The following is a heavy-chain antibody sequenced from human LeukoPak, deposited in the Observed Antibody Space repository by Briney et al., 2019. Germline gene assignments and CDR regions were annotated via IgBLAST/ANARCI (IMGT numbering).Heavy chain of an antibody. J-gene: IGHJ5*02. CDR3: AKRRVGAGVSWFDP. D-gene: IGHD1-1*01. Sequence: ASVKVSCKASGYTFTSYCISWVRQAPGQGLEWMGWISTHNGYTKYAQKFQGRVTMTTDTSISTAYMELRSLRSDDTAVYYCAKRRVGAGVSWFDPWGKGTLVSVSS. V-gene: IGHV1-18*01. CDR1: GYTFTSYC. CDR2: ISTHNGYT.